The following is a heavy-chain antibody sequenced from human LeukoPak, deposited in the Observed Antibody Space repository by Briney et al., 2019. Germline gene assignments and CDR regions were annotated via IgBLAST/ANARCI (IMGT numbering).Heavy chain of an antibody. CDR2: IYYSGST. J-gene: IGHJ3*02. Sequence: SETLSLTCTVSGGSISTSNYYWGWIRQPPGKGLEWIGYIYYSGSTSYNPSLKSRVTISVDTSKNQFSLKLSSVTAADTAVYYCAREGARWEPSFSAFDIWGQGTMVTVSS. CDR1: GGSISTSNYY. D-gene: IGHD1-26*01. CDR3: AREGARWEPSFSAFDI. V-gene: IGHV4-61*01.